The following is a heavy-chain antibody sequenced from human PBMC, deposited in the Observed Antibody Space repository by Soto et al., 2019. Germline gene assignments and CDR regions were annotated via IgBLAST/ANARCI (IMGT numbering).Heavy chain of an antibody. CDR2: ISPSSSTI. D-gene: IGHD6-13*01. V-gene: IGHV3-48*01. CDR3: ARAYSSSSGKNAFDF. Sequence: VQLVESGEGLVQPGGSLRLSCAASGFTFSNYGMNWVRQAPGKGLEWVSYISPSSSTIYYADSVKGRFTISRENAMNSLYLQMNSLRAEDTAIYYCARAYSSSSGKNAFDFWGQGTMVTVSS. CDR1: GFTFSNYG. J-gene: IGHJ3*01.